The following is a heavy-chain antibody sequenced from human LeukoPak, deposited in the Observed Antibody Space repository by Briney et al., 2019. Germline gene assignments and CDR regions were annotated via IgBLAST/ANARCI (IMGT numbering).Heavy chain of an antibody. J-gene: IGHJ4*02. D-gene: IGHD2-15*01. CDR3: ASRVQGTSWIVH. CDR1: GFTVSSNW. CDR2: VNIDGSSV. V-gene: IGHV3-74*01. Sequence: GGSLRLSCATSGFTVSSNWMHWVRQAPGKGLVWVSRVNIDGSSVAYADSVKGRFTISRDSAKNTLYPQMNSLRAEDTAVYFCASRVQGTSWIVHWGQGTLVTVSS.